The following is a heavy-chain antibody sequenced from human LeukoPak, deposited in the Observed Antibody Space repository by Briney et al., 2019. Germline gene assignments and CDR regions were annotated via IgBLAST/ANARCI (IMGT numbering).Heavy chain of an antibody. CDR3: AKVPAVDFWSGYYFDY. Sequence: GGSLRLSCAASGFTFSRYAMSWVRQAPGKGLEWVSAISGSGGSTYYADSVKGRFTISRDNSKNTLYLQMNSLRAEDTAVYYCAKVPAVDFWSGYYFDYWGQGTLVTVSS. CDR1: GFTFSRYA. CDR2: ISGSGGST. V-gene: IGHV3-23*01. J-gene: IGHJ4*02. D-gene: IGHD3-3*01.